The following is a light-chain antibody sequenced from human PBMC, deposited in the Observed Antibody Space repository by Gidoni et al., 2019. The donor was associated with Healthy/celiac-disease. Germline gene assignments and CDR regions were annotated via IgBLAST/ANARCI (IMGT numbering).Light chain of an antibody. V-gene: IGKV1-NL1*01. CDR2: AAS. CDR3: QQYYSTPYT. CDR1: QGISNS. J-gene: IGKJ2*01. Sequence: QMTTSPSSLSASVGDRVTIPCLASQGISNSLAWYQQKPGKAPKLLLYAASRLESWVPSRFSGSGSGTDYTLTISSLQPEDVATYYCQQYYSTPYTFGQGTKLEIK.